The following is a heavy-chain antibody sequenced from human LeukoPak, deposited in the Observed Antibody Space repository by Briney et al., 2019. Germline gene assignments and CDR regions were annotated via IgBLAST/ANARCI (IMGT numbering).Heavy chain of an antibody. CDR3: VRYCSGETCHRAFDI. D-gene: IGHD2-15*01. Sequence: PGGSLRLSCAASGFTFSTYWMTWVRQAPGKGLEWVANIKQDGREKYYVESVKGRFTISRDNAKNSLSLQMNSLRAEDTAVYYCVRYCSGETCHRAFDIWGQGTMVTVSS. J-gene: IGHJ3*02. CDR1: GFTFSTYW. CDR2: IKQDGREK. V-gene: IGHV3-7*05.